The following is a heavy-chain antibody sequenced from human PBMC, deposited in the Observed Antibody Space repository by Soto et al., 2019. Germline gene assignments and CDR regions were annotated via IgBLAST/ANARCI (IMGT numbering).Heavy chain of an antibody. D-gene: IGHD6-19*01. CDR2: LSGSSDYI. V-gene: IGHV3-21*01. Sequence: DVQLVESGGGLVKPGGSLRLSCAASKFTFSSYSMNWVRQAPGKGLEWVSSLSGSSDYIFYADSVKGRFTISRDNDKNSLYLQMNSLIAEDTDVYYCARDSSTTAVSVTRSDYWGQGTLVTVSS. CDR1: KFTFSSYS. CDR3: ARDSSTTAVSVTRSDY. J-gene: IGHJ4*02.